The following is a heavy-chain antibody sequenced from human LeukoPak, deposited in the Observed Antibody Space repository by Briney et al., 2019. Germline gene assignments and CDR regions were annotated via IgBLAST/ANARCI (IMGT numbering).Heavy chain of an antibody. CDR3: SRGSGISYGGIDY. CDR2: NHPKSGDT. J-gene: IGHJ4*02. CDR1: GYTFSGYY. D-gene: IGHD5-18*01. V-gene: IGHV1-2*02. Sequence: ASVKVSCKASGYTFSGYYLHWVRQAPGQGLEWMGWNHPKSGDTKYAPNFLGRVTLTRDTSATIVYMDLTWLTSDDTAVYYCSRGSGISYGGIDYWGQGTLVTVSS.